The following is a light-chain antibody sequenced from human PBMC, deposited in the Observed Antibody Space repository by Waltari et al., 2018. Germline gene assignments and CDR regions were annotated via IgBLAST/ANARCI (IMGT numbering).Light chain of an antibody. Sequence: ITCSGDKLGDKYACWYQQKPGQSPVLVIHQDTKRPSGIPERFSGSNSGNTATLTISGTQAIDEADYYCQAWDSSYARVFGGGTKLTVL. CDR2: QDT. CDR1: KLGDKY. V-gene: IGLV3-1*01. CDR3: QAWDSSYARV. J-gene: IGLJ2*01.